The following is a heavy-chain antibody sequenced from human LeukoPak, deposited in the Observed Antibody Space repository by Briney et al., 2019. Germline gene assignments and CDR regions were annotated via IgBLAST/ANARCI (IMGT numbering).Heavy chain of an antibody. CDR3: ARCWYGRGGSYYMDV. V-gene: IGHV4-59*12. J-gene: IGHJ6*03. D-gene: IGHD3-16*01. CDR2: IYYSGST. CDR1: GGSISSYY. Sequence: SETLSLTCTVSGGSISSYYWSWIRQPPGKGLEWIGYIYYSGSTNYNPSLKSRVTISVDTSKNQFSLNLSSVTAADTAVYYCARCWYGRGGSYYMDVWGKGTTVTISS.